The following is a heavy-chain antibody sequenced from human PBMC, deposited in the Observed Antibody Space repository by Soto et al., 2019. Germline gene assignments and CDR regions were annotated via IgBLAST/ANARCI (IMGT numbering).Heavy chain of an antibody. CDR1: GYTFTSYY. D-gene: IGHD6-19*01. CDR2: INPSGGST. CDR3: ASWPVPGYSSGWSDY. Sequence: QVQLVQSGAEVKKPGASVKVSCKASGYTFTSYYMHWVRQAPGQGLEWMGIINPSGGSTSYAQKFQGRVTMTRDTSTSTVYMELSSLRSEDTAVYYCASWPVPGYSSGWSDYWGQGTLVTVSS. J-gene: IGHJ4*02. V-gene: IGHV1-46*01.